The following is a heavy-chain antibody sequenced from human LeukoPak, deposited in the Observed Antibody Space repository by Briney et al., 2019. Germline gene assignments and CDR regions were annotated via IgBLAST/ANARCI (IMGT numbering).Heavy chain of an antibody. CDR2: IYHSGST. CDR3: AREAYCGGDCYSYFDY. J-gene: IGHJ4*02. D-gene: IGHD2-21*02. CDR1: GGSISSGGYS. Sequence: PSQTLSLTCAVSGGSISSGGYSGSWIRQPPGKGLEWIGYIYHSGSTYYNPSLKSRVTISVDTSKNQFSLKLSSVTAADTAVYYCAREAYCGGDCYSYFDYWGQGTLVTVSS. V-gene: IGHV4-30-2*01.